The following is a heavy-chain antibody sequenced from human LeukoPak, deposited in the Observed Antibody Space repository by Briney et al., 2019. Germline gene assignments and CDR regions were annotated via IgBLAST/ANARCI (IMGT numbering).Heavy chain of an antibody. Sequence: GGSLRLSCAASGFTFSSYSMNWVRQAPGKGLEWVSYISSSSSTIYYAASVKGRFTISRDNAKNSLYLQMNSLRAEDTAVYYCARAKEYSYGLRYFDYWGQGTLVTVSS. CDR1: GFTFSSYS. CDR3: ARAKEYSYGLRYFDY. D-gene: IGHD5-18*01. V-gene: IGHV3-48*01. CDR2: ISSSSSTI. J-gene: IGHJ4*02.